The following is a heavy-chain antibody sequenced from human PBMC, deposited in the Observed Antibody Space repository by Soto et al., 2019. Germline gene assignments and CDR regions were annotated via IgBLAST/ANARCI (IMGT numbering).Heavy chain of an antibody. CDR2: ISSSSTGM. CDR3: TRAGRGAVVVGDLGYFYYGMDV. CDR1: GFTFSSYS. J-gene: IGHJ6*02. V-gene: IGHV3-48*02. D-gene: IGHD2-15*01. Sequence: VGSLRLSCAASGFTFSSYSMKWVRQAPWKGLEWVSHISSSSTGMYYADSVKGRFIISRDNAKNSLYLQMNNLRDEDTAVYYCTRAGRGAVVVGDLGYFYYGMDVWGQGTTVTVSS.